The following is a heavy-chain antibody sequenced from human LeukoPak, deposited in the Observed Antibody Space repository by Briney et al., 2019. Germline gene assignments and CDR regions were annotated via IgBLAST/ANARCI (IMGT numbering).Heavy chain of an antibody. V-gene: IGHV3-48*01. CDR1: GFTFSYSN. D-gene: IGHD4-17*01. CDR2: IGSGGSPI. CDR3: ARGTTVTGYDY. Sequence: GGSLRLSCAASGFTFSYSNMNWVRQAPGKGLEWVSYIGSGGSPIYYTGSVKGRFTISRDNAKNSLYLQMNSLRVEDTAVYYCARGTTVTGYDYWGQGTLVTVSS. J-gene: IGHJ4*02.